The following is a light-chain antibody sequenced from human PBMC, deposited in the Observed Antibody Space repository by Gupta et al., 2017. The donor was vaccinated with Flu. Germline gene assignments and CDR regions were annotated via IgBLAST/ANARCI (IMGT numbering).Light chain of an antibody. Sequence: SSDVGGYNYVSWYQQHPGKAPKLMIYDVSNRPSGVSNRFSGSKSGNTASLTISGLQAEDEADYYCSSYTSSSTLEVFGTGTKVTVL. J-gene: IGLJ1*01. V-gene: IGLV2-14*04. CDR2: DVS. CDR1: SSDVGGYNY. CDR3: SSYTSSSTLEV.